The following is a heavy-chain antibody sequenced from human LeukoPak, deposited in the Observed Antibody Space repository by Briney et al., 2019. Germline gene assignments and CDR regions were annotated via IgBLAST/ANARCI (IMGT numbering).Heavy chain of an antibody. Sequence: PGGSLRLSCAVSGITLSNYGMGWVRQAPGKGLGWVAGISGSGGGTNYADSVKGRFTISRDKPKNTLYRQMNSLRAEDTAVYFCAKRGVVIRVILVGFHKEAYYFDSWGQGALVTVSS. CDR2: ISGSGGGT. CDR1: GITLSNYG. J-gene: IGHJ4*02. D-gene: IGHD3-22*01. V-gene: IGHV3-23*01. CDR3: AKRGVVIRVILVGFHKEAYYFDS.